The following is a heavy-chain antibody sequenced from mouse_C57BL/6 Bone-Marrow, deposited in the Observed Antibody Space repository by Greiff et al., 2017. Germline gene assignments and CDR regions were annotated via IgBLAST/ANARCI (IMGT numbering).Heavy chain of an antibody. CDR2: ISSGGSYT. CDR1: GFTFSSYG. J-gene: IGHJ2*01. CDR3: ARRGRYFDY. V-gene: IGHV5-6*02. Sequence: EVKLMESGGDLVKPGGSLKLSCAASGFTFSSYGMSWVRQTPDKRLEWVATISSGGSYTYYPDSVKGRFTISRDNAKNTLYLQMSSLKSEDTAMYYGARRGRYFDYWGQGTTLTVSS.